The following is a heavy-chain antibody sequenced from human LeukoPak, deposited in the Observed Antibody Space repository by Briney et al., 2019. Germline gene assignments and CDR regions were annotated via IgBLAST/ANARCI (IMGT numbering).Heavy chain of an antibody. D-gene: IGHD2-2*01. CDR2: IYYSGST. J-gene: IGHJ3*02. CDR1: GGSFSAYY. V-gene: IGHV4-59*01. CDR3: ARGQYQLLYAFDI. Sequence: TSETLSLTCAVYGGSFSAYYWSWIRQPPGKGLEWIGYIYYSGSTNYNPSLKSRVTISVDTSKNQFSLKLSSVTAADTAVYYCARGQYQLLYAFDIWGQGTMVTVSS.